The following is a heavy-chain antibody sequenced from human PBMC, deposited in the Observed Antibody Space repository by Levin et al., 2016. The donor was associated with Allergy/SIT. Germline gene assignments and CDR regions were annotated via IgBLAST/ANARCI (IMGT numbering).Heavy chain of an antibody. CDR2: IKQDGSEN. V-gene: IGHV3-7*03. Sequence: VRQMPGKGLEWVANIKQDGSENYYVDSVKGRFTISRDNAKNSLYLQMNSLRAEDTAVYYCARDLLGSSWSFDPWGQGTLVTVSS. CDR3: ARDLLGSSWSFDP. J-gene: IGHJ5*02. D-gene: IGHD6-13*01.